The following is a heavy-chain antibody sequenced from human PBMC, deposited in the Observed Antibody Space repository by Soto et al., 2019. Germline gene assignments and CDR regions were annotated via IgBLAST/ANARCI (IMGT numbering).Heavy chain of an antibody. CDR2: IYHSGST. CDR1: GGSISSSNW. V-gene: IGHV4-4*02. CDR3: PRALRGRGGSRAYVDY. D-gene: IGHD3-16*01. Sequence: SATLSLTCAVSGGSISSSNWWSWVRQPPGKWLEWIGEIYHSGSTNYNPSLKSRVTISVENSNNQFSLKLSSVTAADTAVYYCPRALRGRGGSRAYVDYGGQLTMVKVSS. J-gene: IGHJ4*02.